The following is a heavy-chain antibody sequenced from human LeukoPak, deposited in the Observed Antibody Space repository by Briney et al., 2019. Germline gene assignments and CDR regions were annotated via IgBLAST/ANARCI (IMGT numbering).Heavy chain of an antibody. CDR3: ARDHGRDGYNWHRSAFDI. D-gene: IGHD5-24*01. J-gene: IGHJ3*02. V-gene: IGHV4-39*07. Sequence: SETLSLTCTVSGGSISTSSYYWGWIRQPPGKGLKWIGNIYYSGSTYYNPSLKSRVTISVDTSKKQFSLKLSSVTAADTAVYYCARDHGRDGYNWHRSAFDIWGQGTLVTVSS. CDR1: GGSISTSSYY. CDR2: IYYSGST.